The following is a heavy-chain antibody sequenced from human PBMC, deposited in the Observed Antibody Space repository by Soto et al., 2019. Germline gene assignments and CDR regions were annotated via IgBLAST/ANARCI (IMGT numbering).Heavy chain of an antibody. CDR2: IYTSGST. CDR1: GGSISSYY. V-gene: IGHV4-4*07. Sequence: PSETLSLTCTVSGGSISSYYWSWIRQPPGKGLEWIGRIYTSGSTNYNPSLKSRVTMSVDTSKNQFSLKLSSVTAADTAVYYCAIALPGSSSSDAFDIWGQGTMVTVSS. CDR3: AIALPGSSSSDAFDI. D-gene: IGHD6-13*01. J-gene: IGHJ3*02.